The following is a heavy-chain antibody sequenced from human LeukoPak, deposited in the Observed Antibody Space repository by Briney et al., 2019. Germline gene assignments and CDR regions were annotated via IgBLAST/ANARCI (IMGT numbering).Heavy chain of an antibody. V-gene: IGHV3-21*01. CDR1: GFTFSSYS. D-gene: IGHD3/OR15-3a*01. CDR2: ISSSSSYI. Sequence: GRSLRLSCAASGFTFSSYSMNWVRQAPGKGLEWVSSISSSSSYIYYADSVKGRFTISRDNAKNSLYLQMNSLRAEDTAVYYCARVGQSGLVDWFDPWGQGTLVTVSS. J-gene: IGHJ5*02. CDR3: ARVGQSGLVDWFDP.